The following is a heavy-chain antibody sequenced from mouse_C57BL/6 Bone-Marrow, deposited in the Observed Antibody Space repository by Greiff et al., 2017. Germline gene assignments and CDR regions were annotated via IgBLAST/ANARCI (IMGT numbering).Heavy chain of an antibody. CDR2: FYPGSGSI. Sequence: QVQLQQSGAELVKPGASVKLSCKASGYTFTEYTIHWVKQRSGQGLEWIGWFYPGSGSIKYNEKFKDKATLTADKSSSTVYMALSRLTSEDSAVYFGARHGDYYGSSSVAGFAYWGQGTLVTVSA. V-gene: IGHV1-62-2*01. CDR3: ARHGDYYGSSSVAGFAY. D-gene: IGHD1-1*01. J-gene: IGHJ3*01. CDR1: GYTFTEYT.